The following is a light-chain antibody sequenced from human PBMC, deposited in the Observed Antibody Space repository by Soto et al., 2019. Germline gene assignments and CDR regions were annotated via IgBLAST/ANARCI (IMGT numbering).Light chain of an antibody. Sequence: EMVMTLSPATLSVSPGERVTLSCRTSQSISSNLAWYQQKPGQAPRLLISGASTRATGIPARFIGSGSGTEFTLTISSLQSEDFAVYYCQQYNNWPPAITFGQGTRLEIK. CDR1: QSISSN. V-gene: IGKV3-15*01. CDR3: QQYNNWPPAIT. J-gene: IGKJ5*01. CDR2: GAS.